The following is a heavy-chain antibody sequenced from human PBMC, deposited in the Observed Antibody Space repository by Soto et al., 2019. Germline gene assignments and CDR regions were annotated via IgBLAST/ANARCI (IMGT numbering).Heavy chain of an antibody. CDR1: GFSFSTYG. J-gene: IGHJ4*02. CDR3: ARDSLGVPTDFDY. V-gene: IGHV3-33*01. D-gene: IGHD2-8*01. Sequence: QVQLVESGGGVVQPGRSLTLSCAASGFSFSTYGMHWIRQAPGKGLEWVAVMWSNRNKNYADSVKSRFTISRDTSQNILFLQMDSLRAEDTAVYYCARDSLGVPTDFDYWGQGTLVTLSS. CDR2: MWSNRNK.